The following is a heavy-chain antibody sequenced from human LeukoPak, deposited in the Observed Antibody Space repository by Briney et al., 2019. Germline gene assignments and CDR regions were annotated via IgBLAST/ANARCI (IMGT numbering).Heavy chain of an antibody. CDR2: INPNSGGT. CDR1: GYTFTGYY. D-gene: IGHD3-16*01. J-gene: IGHJ5*02. Sequence: GASVKVSCKASGYTFTGYYMHWVRQAPGQGLEWMGWINPNSGGTNYAQKFQGRVTMTRDTSISTAYMELSRLRSDDTAVYYCARVRLGESGGFDPWGQGTLVTVSS. CDR3: ARVRLGESGGFDP. V-gene: IGHV1-2*02.